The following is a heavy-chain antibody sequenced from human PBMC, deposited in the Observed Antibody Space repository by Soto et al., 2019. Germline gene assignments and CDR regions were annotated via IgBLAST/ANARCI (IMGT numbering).Heavy chain of an antibody. CDR1: GYTFTSYG. J-gene: IGHJ4*02. D-gene: IGHD4-4*01. CDR3: ARTRRYDYSNYDY. V-gene: IGHV1-18*01. CDR2: ISAYNGNT. Sequence: ASVKVSCKASGYTFTSYGISWVRQAPGQGLEWMGWISAYNGNTNYAQKFQGRVTITRDTSASTAYMELSSLRSEDTAVYYCARTRRYDYSNYDYWGQGTLVTVSS.